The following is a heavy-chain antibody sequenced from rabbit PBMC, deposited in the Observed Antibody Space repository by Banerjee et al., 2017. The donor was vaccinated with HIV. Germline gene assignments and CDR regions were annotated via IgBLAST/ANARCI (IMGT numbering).Heavy chain of an antibody. D-gene: IGHD4-1*01. Sequence: QEQLEESGGGLVKPGASLTLTCNASGFSFNSGLPLCWVRQAPGKGLEWIACIDIGDGKTYYANWAEGRLTISKASSTVDLKMTSLTAADTATYFCARAYNSGWGGYFTLWGPGTLVTVS. J-gene: IGHJ4*01. CDR1: GFSFNSGLP. V-gene: IGHV1S45*01. CDR2: IDIGDGKT. CDR3: ARAYNSGWGGYFTL.